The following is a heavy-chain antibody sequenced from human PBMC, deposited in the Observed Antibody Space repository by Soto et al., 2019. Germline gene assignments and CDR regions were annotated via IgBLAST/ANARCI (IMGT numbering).Heavy chain of an antibody. D-gene: IGHD2-15*01. CDR3: ARPRHPDSPFIVVTPLGLGY. V-gene: IGHV5-10-1*01. CDR1: GYSFTNFW. CDR2: IDPSDSYT. J-gene: IGHJ4*02. Sequence: PGESLKISCETSGYSFTNFWISWVRQMPGKGLEWMGRIDPSDSYTNYSPSFQGHVTFSADESINTAYLQWSSLKASDTAMYYCARPRHPDSPFIVVTPLGLGYWDQRTLVTVSS.